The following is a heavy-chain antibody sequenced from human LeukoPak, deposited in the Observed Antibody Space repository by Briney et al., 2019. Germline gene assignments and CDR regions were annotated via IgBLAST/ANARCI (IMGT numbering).Heavy chain of an antibody. Sequence: SETLSLTRTVSGGSISSSSYYWGWIRQPPGKGLEWIGSIYYSGSTYYNPSLKSRVTISVDTSKNQFSLKLSSVTAADTAVYYCARCMIVVPAASYYYYYGMDVWGQGTTVTVSS. CDR3: ARCMIVVPAASYYYYYGMDV. D-gene: IGHD2-2*01. CDR1: GGSISSSSYY. CDR2: IYYSGST. V-gene: IGHV4-39*01. J-gene: IGHJ6*02.